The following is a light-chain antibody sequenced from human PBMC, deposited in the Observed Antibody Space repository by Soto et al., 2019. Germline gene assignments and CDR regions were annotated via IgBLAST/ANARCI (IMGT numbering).Light chain of an antibody. V-gene: IGLV1-40*01. CDR2: GNS. Sequence: QSVLTQPPSVSGAPGQRVTISCTGSSSNIGAGYDVHWYQQLPGTAPKLLIYGNSNRPSGVPDRFSGSKSGTSASLAITGLQAGDEADFYCQSHDSSLSAYVFGTGTKLTVL. J-gene: IGLJ1*01. CDR1: SSNIGAGYD. CDR3: QSHDSSLSAYV.